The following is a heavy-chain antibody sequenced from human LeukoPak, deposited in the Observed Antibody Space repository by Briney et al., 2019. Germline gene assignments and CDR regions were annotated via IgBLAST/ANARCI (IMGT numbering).Heavy chain of an antibody. Sequence: SETLSLTCTVSGDSLSSYYWSWLRQPPGKGLEGIGYIYYTGSTNYNPSLKSRVTISVDTSKNQFSLKLTSVTAADTAVYYCARVGITIFGVGPEYFQHWGQGTLVTVSS. CDR1: GDSLSSYY. CDR2: IYYTGST. J-gene: IGHJ1*01. CDR3: ARVGITIFGVGPEYFQH. D-gene: IGHD3-3*01. V-gene: IGHV4-59*01.